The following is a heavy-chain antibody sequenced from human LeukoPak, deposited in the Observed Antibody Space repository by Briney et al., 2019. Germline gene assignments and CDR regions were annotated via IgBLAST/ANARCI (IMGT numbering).Heavy chain of an antibody. CDR3: ARGGYYGLGSDFRFDP. CDR1: GGSISSYH. CDR2: IYYSGST. J-gene: IGHJ5*02. V-gene: IGHV4-59*01. Sequence: PSETLSFTGTVSGGSISSYHWSWLPQPPGKGLEWFGYIYYSGSTNYNPSLKSGVTISEDTSKTQFSLKRSSVSPADTALYYSARGGYYGLGSDFRFDPWGQGTLVTVSS. D-gene: IGHD3-10*01.